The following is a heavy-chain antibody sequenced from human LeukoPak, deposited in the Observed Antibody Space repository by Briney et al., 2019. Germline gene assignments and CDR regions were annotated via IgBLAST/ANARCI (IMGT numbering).Heavy chain of an antibody. J-gene: IGHJ4*02. D-gene: IGHD3-22*01. CDR2: INSDGSST. V-gene: IGHV3-74*01. Sequence: GGSLRLSCAASGFTFSSYWMHWVRQAPRKGLVWVSRINSDGSSTSYADSVKGRFTISRDNAKNTLYLQMNSLRAEDTAVYYCARDVPPPYYYDSSGYYPDYWGQGTLVTVSS. CDR1: GFTFSSYW. CDR3: ARDVPPPYYYDSSGYYPDY.